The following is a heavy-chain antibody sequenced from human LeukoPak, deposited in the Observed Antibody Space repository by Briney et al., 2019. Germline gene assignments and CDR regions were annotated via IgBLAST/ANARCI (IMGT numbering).Heavy chain of an antibody. Sequence: GGSLRFSCAVSGFTFSSYSMNWVRQAPGKGLEWVSYITGSGNTIYYADSVKGRFTISRDNANNSLYLQLNSLRAEDTAVYFCARKLYMDVWGKGTTVSVSS. CDR1: GFTFSSYS. CDR3: ARKLYMDV. V-gene: IGHV3-48*04. CDR2: ITGSGNTI. J-gene: IGHJ6*03.